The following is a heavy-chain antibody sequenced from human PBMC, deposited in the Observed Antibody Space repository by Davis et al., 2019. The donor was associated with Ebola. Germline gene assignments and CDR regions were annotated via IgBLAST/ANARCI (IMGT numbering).Heavy chain of an antibody. D-gene: IGHD3-3*01. CDR1: GYTFTRYD. V-gene: IGHV1-8*03. CDR3: ARAPQKLYYDFWSGLNWFDP. CDR2: MNPNSGNT. Sequence: ASVTVSCKASGYTFTRYDINWVRQATGQGFEWMGWMNPNSGNTGYAQKFQGRVTITRNTSISTAYMELSSLRSEDTAVYYCARAPQKLYYDFWSGLNWFDPWGQGTLVTVSS. J-gene: IGHJ5*02.